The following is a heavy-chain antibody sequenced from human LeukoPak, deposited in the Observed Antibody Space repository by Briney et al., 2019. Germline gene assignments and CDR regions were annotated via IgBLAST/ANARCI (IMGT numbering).Heavy chain of an antibody. J-gene: IGHJ3*02. D-gene: IGHD6-13*01. CDR2: LDYRWTP. CDR3: ARYGCNSNWKSFDI. Sequence: SETLSLTCTVSGDSISRDYWSWVRQPPGEGLEWIGWLDYRWTPSYHPSLKRRVTMSLDTSQKQVSVSLNSVTAADTAVYYCARYGCNSNWKSFDIWGQRTMVTVSS. V-gene: IGHV4-59*01. CDR1: GDSISRDY.